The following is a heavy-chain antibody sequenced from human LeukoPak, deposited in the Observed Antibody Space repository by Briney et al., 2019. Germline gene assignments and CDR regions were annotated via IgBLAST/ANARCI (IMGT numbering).Heavy chain of an antibody. CDR2: IYYSGST. V-gene: IGHV4-39*01. J-gene: IGHJ5*02. CDR1: GGSISGSSYY. CDR3: ARGSTHNWFDP. D-gene: IGHD2-2*01. Sequence: SETLSLTCTVSGGSISGSSYYWGWIRQPPGKGLEWIGSIYYSGSTYYNPSLKSRVTISVDTSKNQFSLKLSSVTAADTAVYYCARGSTHNWFDPWGQGTLVTVSS.